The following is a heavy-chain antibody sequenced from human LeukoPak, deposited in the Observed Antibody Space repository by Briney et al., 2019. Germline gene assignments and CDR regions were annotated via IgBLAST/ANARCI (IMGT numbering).Heavy chain of an antibody. CDR1: GFTVWIVR. CDR2: INTDGSRT. CDR3: TDGTFSPSVY. Sequence: GGSLRLSSAASGFTVWIVRMYCVRQGPGKGLVWVSRINTDGSRTSYADSVKGRFTISRDNAKNTLYLQMNSLRPEDTAVYYCTDGTFSPSVYCGERSLVAVSS. V-gene: IGHV3-74*01. D-gene: IGHD3-3*01. J-gene: IGHJ4*02.